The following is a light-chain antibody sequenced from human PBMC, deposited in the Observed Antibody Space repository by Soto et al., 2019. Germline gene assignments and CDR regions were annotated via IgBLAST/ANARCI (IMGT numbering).Light chain of an antibody. CDR1: QSVGSN. Sequence: EIEMTQSPATLSVSPGERATLSCRSSQSVGSNLAWYQQKPGQAPRLLIYGASTRAISIPARFSGAGSGTEFTLTISSLQSEDFAVFYCQHYNNWPPAITFGQGTRLEIK. J-gene: IGKJ5*01. V-gene: IGKV3-15*01. CDR2: GAS. CDR3: QHYNNWPPAIT.